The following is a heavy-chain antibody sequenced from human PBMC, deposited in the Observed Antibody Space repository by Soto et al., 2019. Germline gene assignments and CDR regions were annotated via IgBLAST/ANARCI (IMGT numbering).Heavy chain of an antibody. CDR3: ARDLTGDFTDYYFDY. CDR2: INPSGGST. J-gene: IGHJ4*02. V-gene: IGHV1-46*01. Sequence: QVQLVQSGAEVKKPGASVKVSCKASGYTFTSYYMHWVRQAPGQGLELMGIINPSGGSTSYAQKFQGRVTMTRDTSTSTVYMELSSLRSEDTAVYYCARDLTGDFTDYYFDYWGQGTLVTVSS. CDR1: GYTFTSYY. D-gene: IGHD7-27*01.